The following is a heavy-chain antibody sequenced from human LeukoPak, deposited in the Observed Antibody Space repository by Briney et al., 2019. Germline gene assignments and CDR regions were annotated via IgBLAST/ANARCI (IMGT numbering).Heavy chain of an antibody. CDR1: GFTFSDHY. J-gene: IGHJ4*02. CDR3: TPSIAVAGSLDY. V-gene: IGHV3-72*01. D-gene: IGHD6-19*01. CDR2: IANKANTYTT. Sequence: GGSLRLSCAASGFTFSDHYMDWVRQAPGKGLEWVGRIANKANTYTTGYAASVKGRFTISRDDSKNTLNLQMNSLKTEDTAVYYCTPSIAVAGSLDYWGQGTLVTVSS.